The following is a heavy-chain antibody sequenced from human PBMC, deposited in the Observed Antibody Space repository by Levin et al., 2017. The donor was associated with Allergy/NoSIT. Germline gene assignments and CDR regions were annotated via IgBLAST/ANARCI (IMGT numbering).Heavy chain of an antibody. V-gene: IGHV4-31*03. CDR2: IYYSGST. CDR3: ARDTDSGSYQA. J-gene: IGHJ5*02. Sequence: PSETLSLTCTVSGGSISSGGYYWSWIRQHPGKGLEWIGYIYYSGSTYYNPSLKSRVTISVDTSKNQFSLKLSSVTAADTAVYYCARDTDSGSYQAWGQGTLVTVSS. CDR1: GGSISSGGYY. D-gene: IGHD1-26*01.